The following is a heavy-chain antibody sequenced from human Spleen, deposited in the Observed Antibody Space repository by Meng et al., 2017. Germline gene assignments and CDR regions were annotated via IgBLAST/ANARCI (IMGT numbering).Heavy chain of an antibody. Sequence: SETLSLTCTVSGASINSSSYFWGWIRQPPGKGLEWIGSIYYSGNTYHNPSLKSRVTISVDTSKNQFSLKLVSVTAADTAVYYCARDMEYYGSGSQTNWGQGTLVTVSS. D-gene: IGHD3-10*01. J-gene: IGHJ4*02. CDR2: IYYSGNT. CDR3: ARDMEYYGSGSQTN. V-gene: IGHV4-39*07. CDR1: GASINSSSYF.